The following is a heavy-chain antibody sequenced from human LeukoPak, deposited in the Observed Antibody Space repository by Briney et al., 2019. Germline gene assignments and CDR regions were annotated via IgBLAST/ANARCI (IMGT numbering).Heavy chain of an antibody. V-gene: IGHV4-59*08. CDR3: ARLGDGDNLRYFDY. CDR1: GGSIRSYY. CDR2: IYYSGST. D-gene: IGHD5-24*01. J-gene: IGHJ4*02. Sequence: SETLSLTCSVSGGSIRSYYWNWIRQPAEKGLEWIGYIYYSGSTNYNASLKSRVTISVDTSKNQFSLKLSSVTAADTDVYYCARLGDGDNLRYFDYWGQGTLVTVSS.